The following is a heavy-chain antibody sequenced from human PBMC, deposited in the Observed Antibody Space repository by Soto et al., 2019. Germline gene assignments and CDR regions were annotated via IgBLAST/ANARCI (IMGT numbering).Heavy chain of an antibody. Sequence: GGSLRLSCAASGFTFSSYGMHWVRQAPGKGLEWVAVISYDGSNKYYADSVKGRFTISRDNSKNTLYLQMNSLGAEDTAVYYCAKEYSSSSAHFDYWGQGTLVTVSS. CDR3: AKEYSSSSAHFDY. J-gene: IGHJ4*02. D-gene: IGHD6-6*01. CDR2: ISYDGSNK. CDR1: GFTFSSYG. V-gene: IGHV3-30*18.